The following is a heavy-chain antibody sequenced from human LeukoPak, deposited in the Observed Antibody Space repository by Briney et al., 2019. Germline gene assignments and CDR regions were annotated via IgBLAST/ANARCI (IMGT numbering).Heavy chain of an antibody. V-gene: IGHV4-31*03. CDR1: GGSISSGGYY. CDR3: ARGHGDYTFDY. D-gene: IGHD4-17*01. CDR2: IYYSGST. Sequence: SETLSLTCTVSGGSISSGGYYWSWIRQHPGKGLEWIGYIYYSGSTYYNPSLKSRVTISVDTSKNQFSLRLSSVTAADTAVYYCARGHGDYTFDYWGQGTLVTVSS. J-gene: IGHJ4*02.